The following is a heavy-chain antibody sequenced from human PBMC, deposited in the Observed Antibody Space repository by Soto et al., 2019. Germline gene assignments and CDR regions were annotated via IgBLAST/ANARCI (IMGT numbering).Heavy chain of an antibody. Sequence: GESLKISCKGSGYSFTNYWISWVRQMPGKGLEWMARIDPTDSYTKYSPSFQGRVTISADKSINTAYLQWSSLKASDTAMYYCARLQAAAGDNDLTFDYWGQGTLVTVSS. D-gene: IGHD6-13*01. CDR3: ARLQAAAGDNDLTFDY. CDR1: GYSFTNYW. V-gene: IGHV5-10-1*01. CDR2: IDPTDSYT. J-gene: IGHJ4*02.